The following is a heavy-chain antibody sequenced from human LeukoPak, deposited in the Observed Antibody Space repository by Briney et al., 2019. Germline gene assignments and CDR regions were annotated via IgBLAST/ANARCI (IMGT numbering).Heavy chain of an antibody. D-gene: IGHD5-24*01. CDR3: ARESQDQLNYYMDI. Sequence: GGSLRLSCAASGLTISSYSMNWVRQAPGKGLQWVSYISSSSSTIYYADSVKGRFTISRDNSKNTLYLQMNSLRAEDTAVYYCARESQDQLNYYMDIWGKGTTVTVSS. CDR2: ISSSSSTI. V-gene: IGHV3-48*01. J-gene: IGHJ6*03. CDR1: GLTISSYS.